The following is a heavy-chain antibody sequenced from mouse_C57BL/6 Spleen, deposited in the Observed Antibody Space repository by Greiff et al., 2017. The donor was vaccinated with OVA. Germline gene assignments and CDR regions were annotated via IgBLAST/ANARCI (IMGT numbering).Heavy chain of an antibody. CDR3: ATANYYGSSYLWYFDY. Sequence: VQLQQSGAELVKPGASVKISCKASGYAFSSYWMNWVKQRPGKGLEWIGQIYPGDGDTNYNGKVKGKATLTADKSSSTAYMQLSSLTSEDSAVYFCATANYYGSSYLWYFDYWGQGTTLTVSS. V-gene: IGHV1-80*01. CDR2: IYPGDGDT. J-gene: IGHJ2*01. CDR1: GYAFSSYW. D-gene: IGHD1-1*01.